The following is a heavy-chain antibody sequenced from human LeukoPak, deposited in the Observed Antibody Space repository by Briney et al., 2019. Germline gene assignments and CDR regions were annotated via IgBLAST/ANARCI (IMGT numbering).Heavy chain of an antibody. Sequence: SVKVSCKASGGTFSSYAISWVRQAPGQGLEWMGRIIPILGIANYAQKFQGRVTITADKSTSTAYMELSSLRSEDTAVYYCARDGRVNYYGMDVWGQGTTVIVSS. CDR1: GGTFSSYA. V-gene: IGHV1-69*04. CDR2: IIPILGIA. CDR3: ARDGRVNYYGMDV. J-gene: IGHJ6*02. D-gene: IGHD1-26*01.